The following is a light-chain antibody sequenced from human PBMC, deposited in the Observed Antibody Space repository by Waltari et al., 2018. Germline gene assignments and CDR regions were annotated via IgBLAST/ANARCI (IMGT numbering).Light chain of an antibody. Sequence: QSVLTQPPSPSGTPGQRVTISCSGSSSNIGPIPVTWYQHLPGTAPKLLIYSNNQRPSGVPGRFSGSKSGTSASLAISGLQSEDEADYYCAAWDDTLNGYVFGTGTKVTVL. CDR1: SSNIGPIP. CDR3: AAWDDTLNGYV. J-gene: IGLJ1*01. V-gene: IGLV1-44*01. CDR2: SNN.